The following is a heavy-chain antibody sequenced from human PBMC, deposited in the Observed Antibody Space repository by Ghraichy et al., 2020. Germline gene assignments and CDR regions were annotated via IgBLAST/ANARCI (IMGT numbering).Heavy chain of an antibody. CDR3: ARSLGATYYYYYMDV. Sequence: SVKVSCKASGGTFSSYAISWVRQAPGQGLEWMGGIIPIFGTANYAQKFQGRVTITADESTSTAYMELSSLRSEDTAVYYCARSLGATYYYYYMDVWGKGTTVTVSS. CDR1: GGTFSSYA. V-gene: IGHV1-69*13. CDR2: IIPIFGTA. J-gene: IGHJ6*03. D-gene: IGHD1-26*01.